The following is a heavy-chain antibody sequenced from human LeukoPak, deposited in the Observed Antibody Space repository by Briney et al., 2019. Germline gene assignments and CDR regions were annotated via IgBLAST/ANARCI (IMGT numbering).Heavy chain of an antibody. D-gene: IGHD6-19*01. CDR2: ISYDGRNK. V-gene: IGHV3-30*03. CDR1: GFTFNSYA. J-gene: IGHJ5*01. CDR3: ATAYGRGWYSLFGS. Sequence: PGRSLRHSCAASGFTFNSYAMHWVRQAPGKGLEWVAAISYDGRNKYYADSVKGRFTISRDNSNNTLYLQMNGLRAEDTAVYYCATAYGRGWYSLFGSWGQGTLVTVSS.